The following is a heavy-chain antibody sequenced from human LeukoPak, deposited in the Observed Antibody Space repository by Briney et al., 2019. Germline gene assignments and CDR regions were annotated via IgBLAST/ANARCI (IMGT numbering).Heavy chain of an antibody. CDR1: GFNFSTQE. Sequence: PGGSLRLSCAASGFNFSTQEMAWVRQAPGKGLEWVSYISKDERTIYYADSVKGRFTISRDNTRNSLFLQLSSLSADDTAFYYCARGSYSGFDLYFDSWGQGTLVTISS. J-gene: IGHJ4*02. CDR3: ARGSYSGFDLYFDS. CDR2: ISKDERTI. V-gene: IGHV3-48*03. D-gene: IGHD5-12*01.